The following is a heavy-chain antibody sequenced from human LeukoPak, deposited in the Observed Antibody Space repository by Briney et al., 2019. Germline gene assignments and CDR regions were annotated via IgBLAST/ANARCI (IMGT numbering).Heavy chain of an antibody. CDR2: IKQDGSEK. J-gene: IGHJ4*01. CDR1: GFTFSSYW. CDR3: GGGQVYSYGYPPYFDY. V-gene: IGHV3-7*04. D-gene: IGHD5-18*01. Sequence: GGSLRLSCAAFGFTFSSYWMSWVRQAPGKGLEWVAIIKQDGSEKYYVDSVKGRFTISRDNAKNSLYLQMNSLRAEDTAVYNCGGGQVYSYGYPPYFDYWGQGTLVTVSS.